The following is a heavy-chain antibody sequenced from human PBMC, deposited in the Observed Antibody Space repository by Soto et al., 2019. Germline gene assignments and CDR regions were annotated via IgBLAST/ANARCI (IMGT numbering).Heavy chain of an antibody. CDR3: ARDGSSSDFDY. D-gene: IGHD6-6*01. CDR1: GFTFSSYS. Sequence: GGSLRLSCAASGFTFSSYSMNWVRQAPGKGLEWVAVIWYDGSNKYYADSVKGRFTISRDNSKNTLYLQMNSLRAEDTAVYYCARDGSSSDFDYWGQGTLVTVS. V-gene: IGHV3-33*08. J-gene: IGHJ4*02. CDR2: IWYDGSNK.